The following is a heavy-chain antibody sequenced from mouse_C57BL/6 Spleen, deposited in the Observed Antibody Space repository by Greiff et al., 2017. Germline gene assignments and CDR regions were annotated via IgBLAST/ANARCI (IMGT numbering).Heavy chain of an antibody. CDR2: IYPGSGST. J-gene: IGHJ4*01. CDR1: GYTFTSYW. CDR3: ARGDSGPYSMDY. D-gene: IGHD3-2*02. Sequence: QVQLQQPGAELVKPGASVKMSCKASGYTFTSYWLTWVKQRPGQGLEWIGDIYPGSGSTNYNEKFKSKATLTVDTSSSTAYMQLSSLTSEDSAVYYCARGDSGPYSMDYWGQGTSVTVSS. V-gene: IGHV1-55*01.